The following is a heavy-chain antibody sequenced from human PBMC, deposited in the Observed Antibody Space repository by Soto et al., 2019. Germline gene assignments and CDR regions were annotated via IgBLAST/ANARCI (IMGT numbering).Heavy chain of an antibody. V-gene: IGHV3-48*02. CDR2: ISSSSSTI. CDR3: ARGPPGRPEINWFDP. CDR1: GFTFSSYS. J-gene: IGHJ5*02. D-gene: IGHD3-10*01. Sequence: GGSLRLSCAASGFTFSSYSMNWVRQAPGKGLEWVSYISSSSSTIYYADSVKGRFTISRDNAKNSLYLQMNSLRDEDTAVYYCARGPPGRPEINWFDPWGQGTLVTVSS.